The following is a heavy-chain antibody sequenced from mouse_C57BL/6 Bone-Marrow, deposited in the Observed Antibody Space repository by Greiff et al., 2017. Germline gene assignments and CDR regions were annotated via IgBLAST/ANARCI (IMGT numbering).Heavy chain of an antibody. CDR3: DRHGNDGYYICYAMDY. CDR1: GFSFNTYA. V-gene: IGHV10-1*01. CDR2: ISSKSNNYAS. Sequence: EVKLVESGGGLVQPKGSLKLSCAASGFSFNTYAMNWVRQAPGKGLEWVSRISSKSNNYASYYADSVKDRLTNSIDCSESMLYLQMNNLKTEDTAMYYCDRHGNDGYYICYAMDYWGQGTSVTVSS. J-gene: IGHJ4*01. D-gene: IGHD2-3*01.